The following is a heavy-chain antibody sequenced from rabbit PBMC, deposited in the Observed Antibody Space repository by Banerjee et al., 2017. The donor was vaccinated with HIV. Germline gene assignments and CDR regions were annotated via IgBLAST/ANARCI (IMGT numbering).Heavy chain of an antibody. CDR2: IYTGSSGST. CDR1: GFSFSSSYY. D-gene: IGHD6-1*01. V-gene: IGHV1S45*01. CDR3: ARFGTDYVAYDL. J-gene: IGHJ3*01. Sequence: QQQLEESGGDLVKPEGSLTLTCTASGFSFSSSYYMCWVRQAPGKGLEWIACIYTGSSGSTYYASWAKGRFTISKTSSTTVTLQMTSLTVADTATYFCARFGTDYVAYDLWGQGTLVTVS.